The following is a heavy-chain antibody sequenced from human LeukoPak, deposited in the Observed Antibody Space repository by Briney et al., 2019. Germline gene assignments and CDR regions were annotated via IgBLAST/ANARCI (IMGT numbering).Heavy chain of an antibody. CDR3: ARDRAGGWFDP. V-gene: IGHV1-8*01. J-gene: IGHJ5*02. Sequence: ASVKVSCKASGYTFRTYDINWVRQATGQGLEWMGWMNPNSGNTGYAQKFQGRVTLTRNTSISTAYMELSSLRSEDTAVYYCARDRAGGWFDPWGQGTLVMVSS. D-gene: IGHD3-10*01. CDR1: GYTFRTYD. CDR2: MNPNSGNT.